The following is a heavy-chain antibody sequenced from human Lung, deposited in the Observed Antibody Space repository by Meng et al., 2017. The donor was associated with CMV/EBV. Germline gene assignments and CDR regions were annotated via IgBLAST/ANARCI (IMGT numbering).Heavy chain of an antibody. CDR3: ARAGYDSSGYYPQPFDY. Sequence: QVQLVQSGAEVKKPGASVQVSGKASGYTFTSYAMHWVCQAPGQRLERMGWINAGNGNTKYSQRFQGRVTITRDTSASTAYMELSSLRSEDTTVYYCARAGYDSSGYYPQPFDYWGQGTLVTVSS. V-gene: IGHV1-3*01. D-gene: IGHD3-22*01. CDR1: GYTFTSYA. CDR2: INAGNGNT. J-gene: IGHJ4*02.